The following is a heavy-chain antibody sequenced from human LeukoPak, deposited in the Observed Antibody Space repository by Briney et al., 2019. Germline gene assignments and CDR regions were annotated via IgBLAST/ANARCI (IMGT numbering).Heavy chain of an antibody. J-gene: IGHJ6*03. V-gene: IGHV1-2*02. Sequence: ASVKVSCKASGYTFTGYYMHWVRQAPGQGLEWMEWINPNSGGTNYAQKFQGRVTMTRDTSISTAYMELSRLRSDDTAVYYCARVPVWEGYYYYMDVWGKGTTVTVSS. CDR3: ARVPVWEGYYYYMDV. D-gene: IGHD1-26*01. CDR2: INPNSGGT. CDR1: GYTFTGYY.